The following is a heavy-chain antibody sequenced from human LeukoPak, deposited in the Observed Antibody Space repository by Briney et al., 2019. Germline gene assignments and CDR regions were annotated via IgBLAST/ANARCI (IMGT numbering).Heavy chain of an antibody. V-gene: IGHV3-74*01. CDR2: INSDGAAA. Sequence: SRINSDGAAAIYADSVDGRFTLSTENAKNRLYLQMNSLRAEDTAVYYCARDVPHNWFDTWGQGTLVTVSS. CDR3: ARDVPHNWFDT. J-gene: IGHJ5*02.